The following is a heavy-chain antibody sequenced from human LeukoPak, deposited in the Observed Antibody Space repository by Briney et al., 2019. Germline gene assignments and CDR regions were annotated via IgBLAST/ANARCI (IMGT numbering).Heavy chain of an antibody. CDR3: AKGANTAMITSYFDY. V-gene: IGHV3-30*02. D-gene: IGHD5-18*01. CDR2: IRYDGSNK. Sequence: GGSLRLSCAASGFTFSSYGMHWVRQAPGKGLEWVAFIRYDGSNKYYADSVKGRFTISRDNSKNTLYLQMNSLRAEDTAVYYCAKGANTAMITSYFDYWGQGTLVTVSS. CDR1: GFTFSSYG. J-gene: IGHJ4*02.